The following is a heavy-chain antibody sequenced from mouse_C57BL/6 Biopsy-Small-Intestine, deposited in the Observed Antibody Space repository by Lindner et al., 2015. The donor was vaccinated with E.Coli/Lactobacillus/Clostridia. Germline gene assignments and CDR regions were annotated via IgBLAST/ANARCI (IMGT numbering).Heavy chain of an antibody. V-gene: IGHV1-7*01. CDR3: ARSGAFRSMDY. D-gene: IGHD3-1*01. CDR1: GYTFTTSW. CDR2: INPSSGYS. Sequence: VQLQESGAELAKPGASVKLSCKASGYTFTTSWMHWVKQRPGQGLEWIGFINPSSGYSEYNLKFKDKATLTADKSSDTAYMHLSSLTYEDSAVYYCARSGAFRSMDYWGQGSSVTVSS. J-gene: IGHJ4*01.